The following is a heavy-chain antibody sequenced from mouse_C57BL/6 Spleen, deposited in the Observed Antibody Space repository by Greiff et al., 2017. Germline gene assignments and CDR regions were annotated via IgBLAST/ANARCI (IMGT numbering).Heavy chain of an antibody. CDR3: AREGIITTVAPDY. CDR2: IHPNSGST. Sequence: VQLQQPGAELVKPGASVKLSCKASGYTFTSYWMHWVKQRPGQGLEWIGMIHPNSGSTNYNEKFKSKATLTVDKSSSTAYMQLSSLTSEDSAVYYCAREGIITTVAPDYWGQGTTLTVSS. CDR1: GYTFTSYW. D-gene: IGHD1-1*01. J-gene: IGHJ2*01. V-gene: IGHV1-64*01.